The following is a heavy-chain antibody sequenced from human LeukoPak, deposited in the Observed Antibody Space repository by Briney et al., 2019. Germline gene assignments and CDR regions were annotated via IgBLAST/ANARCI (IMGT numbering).Heavy chain of an antibody. J-gene: IGHJ4*02. Sequence: GASVKVSCKASGGTFSSYAISWVRQAPGQGLEWMGRIIPILGIANYAQKFQGRVTITADKSTSTAYMEPSSLRSEDTAVYYCARMANGASPHYWGQGTLVTVSS. CDR2: IIPILGIA. D-gene: IGHD2-8*01. V-gene: IGHV1-69*04. CDR3: ARMANGASPHY. CDR1: GGTFSSYA.